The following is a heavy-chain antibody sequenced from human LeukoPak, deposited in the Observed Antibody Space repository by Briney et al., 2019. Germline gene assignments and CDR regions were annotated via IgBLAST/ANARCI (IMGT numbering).Heavy chain of an antibody. CDR2: IIPILGIA. CDR1: GYTFTGYY. Sequence: SVKVSCKASGYTFTGYYMHWVRQAPGQGLEWMGRIIPILGIANYAQKFQGRVTITADKSTSTAYMELSSLRSEDTAVYYCASSYYDSSGYYYLWDYWGQGTLVTVSS. D-gene: IGHD3-22*01. CDR3: ASSYYDSSGYYYLWDY. V-gene: IGHV1-69*02. J-gene: IGHJ4*02.